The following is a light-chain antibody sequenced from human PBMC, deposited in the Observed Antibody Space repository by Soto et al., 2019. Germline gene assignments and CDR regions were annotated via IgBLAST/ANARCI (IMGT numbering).Light chain of an antibody. V-gene: IGKV3-11*01. CDR1: QSVSSY. CDR3: QQRSNWPT. CDR2: DAS. J-gene: IGKJ5*01. Sequence: IVLTQSPATLSLSPGERATLSCRACQSVSSYLAWYQQKPGQAPRLLIYDASNRSTGIPARFSGSGSGTDFTLTISSLEPEDFAVYYCQQRSNWPTFGQGTRLEIK.